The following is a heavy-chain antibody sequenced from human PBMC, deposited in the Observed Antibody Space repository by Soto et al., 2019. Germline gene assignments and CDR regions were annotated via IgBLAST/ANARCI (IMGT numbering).Heavy chain of an antibody. V-gene: IGHV3-23*01. J-gene: IGHJ6*03. D-gene: IGHD2-2*01. CDR3: ARRALVVPAATAGWGYYYYYMDV. CDR1: GFTFSSYA. Sequence: GGSLRLSCAASGFTFSSYAMSWVRQAPGKGLEWVSAISGSGGSTYYADSVKGRFTISRDNSKNTLYLQMNSLRAEDTAVYYCARRALVVPAATAGWGYYYYYMDVWGKGTTVTVSS. CDR2: ISGSGGST.